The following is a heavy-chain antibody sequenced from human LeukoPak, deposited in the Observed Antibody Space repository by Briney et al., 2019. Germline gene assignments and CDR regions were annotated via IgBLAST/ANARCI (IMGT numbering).Heavy chain of an antibody. CDR3: AAVDNRVGFDC. D-gene: IGHD1-14*01. Sequence: GGSLTLFCAASRFTFSDLGMHCVRQARGKGGECVAFIRYDGSTRSYADSVKRRFTISRDKTKNTLYLQMSGLRVDDTALYYCAAVDNRVGFDCWGQGTLVTVSS. CDR2: IRYDGSTR. V-gene: IGHV3-30*02. J-gene: IGHJ4*02. CDR1: RFTFSDLG.